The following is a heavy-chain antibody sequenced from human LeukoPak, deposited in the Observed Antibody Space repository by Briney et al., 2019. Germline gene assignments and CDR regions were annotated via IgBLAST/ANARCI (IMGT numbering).Heavy chain of an antibody. CDR1: GGSISSGGYY. V-gene: IGHV4-31*03. Sequence: PSQTLSLTCTVSGGSISSGGYYWSWIRQHPGKGLEWIGYIYYSGSTYYNPSLKSRVTISVDTSKNQFSLKLSSVTAADTAVYYCARVRPHCSGGSCYLRGGWFDLWGQGTLVTVSS. CDR2: IYYSGST. D-gene: IGHD2-15*01. J-gene: IGHJ5*02. CDR3: ARVRPHCSGGSCYLRGGWFDL.